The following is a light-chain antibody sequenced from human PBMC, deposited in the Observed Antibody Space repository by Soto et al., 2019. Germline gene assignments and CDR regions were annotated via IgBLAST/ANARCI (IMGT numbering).Light chain of an antibody. CDR3: CSYAGSSTLV. CDR1: SSDVGSYKF. Sequence: QPVLTQPASVSGSPGQSITISCTGTSSDVGSYKFVSWYQQHPVKAPKLMIYEGSKRPSGVSNRFSGSKSGNTASLTSSGLQAEDEADYYCCSYAGSSTLVFGGGTKLTVL. CDR2: EGS. V-gene: IGLV2-23*01. J-gene: IGLJ2*01.